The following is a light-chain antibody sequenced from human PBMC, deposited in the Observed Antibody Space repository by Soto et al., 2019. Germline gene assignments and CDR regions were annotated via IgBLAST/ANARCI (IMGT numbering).Light chain of an antibody. CDR2: KAS. Sequence: DTQMTQSPSTLSASVGDRVTITCRASQSINNWLAWYQQKPGKAPKLLIYKASNLESGVPSRFSSSASGTEFTLTISSLQPDDLATYYCQQYNGYSGTFGQGTKLEIK. V-gene: IGKV1-5*03. J-gene: IGKJ2*02. CDR1: QSINNW. CDR3: QQYNGYSGT.